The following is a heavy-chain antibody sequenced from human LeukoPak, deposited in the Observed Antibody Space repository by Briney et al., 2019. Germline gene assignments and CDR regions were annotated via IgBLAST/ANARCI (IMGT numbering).Heavy chain of an antibody. J-gene: IGHJ4*02. V-gene: IGHV1-18*01. Sequence: ASVKVSCKASGYTFTSYGISWVRQAPGQGLERMGWISAYNGNANYAQKLQGRVTMTTDTSTSTAYMELRSLRSDDTAVYYCARVREQWLAGDYWGQGTLVTVSS. D-gene: IGHD6-19*01. CDR2: ISAYNGNA. CDR1: GYTFTSYG. CDR3: ARVREQWLAGDY.